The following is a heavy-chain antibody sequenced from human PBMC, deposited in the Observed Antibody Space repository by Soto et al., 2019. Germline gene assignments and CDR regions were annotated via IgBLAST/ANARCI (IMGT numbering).Heavy chain of an antibody. CDR3: ARDGGNDYYFAMDV. D-gene: IGHD3-16*01. V-gene: IGHV4-31*03. CDR1: GASITSGGFH. Sequence: VQLQESGPGLVEPSQTLSLICSVSGASITSGGFHWNWVRQRPGKALGWIGYIYASGSTYSKPALDSRFRFSFDTSKNQVSLRLISLSAADTAVYYCARDGGNDYYFAMDVWGQGTTVIVSS. J-gene: IGHJ6*02. CDR2: IYASGST.